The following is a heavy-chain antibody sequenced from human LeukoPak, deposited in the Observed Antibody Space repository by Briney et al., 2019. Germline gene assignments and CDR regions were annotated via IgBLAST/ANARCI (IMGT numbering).Heavy chain of an antibody. Sequence: ASVKVSCTASGYTFTGYYIHWVRQAPGQGLEWMGWINPNSGGTNYAQKFQGRVTMTRDTSISTAYMELSRLRSDDTAVYYCARDRLRIAVAGTYNWFDPWGQGTLVTVSS. D-gene: IGHD6-19*01. V-gene: IGHV1-2*02. CDR1: GYTFTGYY. J-gene: IGHJ5*02. CDR3: ARDRLRIAVAGTYNWFDP. CDR2: INPNSGGT.